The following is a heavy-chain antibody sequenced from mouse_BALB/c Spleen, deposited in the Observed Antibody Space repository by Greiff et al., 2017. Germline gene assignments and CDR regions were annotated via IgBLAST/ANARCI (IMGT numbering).Heavy chain of an antibody. D-gene: IGHD2-4*01. Sequence: DVKLVESGGGLVQPGGSLKLSCAASGFTFSSYTMSWVRQTPEKRLEWVAYISNGGGSTYYPDTVKGRFTISRDNAKNTLYLQMSSLKSEDTAMYYCARRRDDYDYAMDYWGQGTSVTVSS. V-gene: IGHV5-12-2*01. J-gene: IGHJ4*01. CDR2: ISNGGGST. CDR1: GFTFSSYT. CDR3: ARRRDDYDYAMDY.